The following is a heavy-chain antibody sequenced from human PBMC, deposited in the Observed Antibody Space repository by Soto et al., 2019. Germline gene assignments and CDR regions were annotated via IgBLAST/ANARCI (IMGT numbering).Heavy chain of an antibody. D-gene: IGHD6-19*01. Sequence: EVQLLESGGGLVQPGGSLRLSCAASGFTFSTYAMSWVRQAPGKGLEWVSGISGSGGSAYYADYVKGRFTISRDNSKNTLYLQMNSLRAEDTAVYYCAGSSGWYRAVDIWGQGTMVTVSS. CDR2: ISGSGGSA. CDR3: AGSSGWYRAVDI. CDR1: GFTFSTYA. J-gene: IGHJ3*02. V-gene: IGHV3-23*01.